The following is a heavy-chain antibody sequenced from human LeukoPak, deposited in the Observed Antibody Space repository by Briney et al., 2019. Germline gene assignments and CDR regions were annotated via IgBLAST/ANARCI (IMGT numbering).Heavy chain of an antibody. Sequence: SETLSLTCSVSGGSIRSYYWSWIRQPPGKGLEWIGYIHYSGGANYSPSIKGRVTLSVDPSKNLLSLELTSVTAADTGVYYCARLTMPTGPGDYWGQGTLVTVSS. CDR2: IHYSGGA. CDR1: GGSIRSYY. D-gene: IGHD4/OR15-4a*01. CDR3: ARLTMPTGPGDY. V-gene: IGHV4-59*08. J-gene: IGHJ4*02.